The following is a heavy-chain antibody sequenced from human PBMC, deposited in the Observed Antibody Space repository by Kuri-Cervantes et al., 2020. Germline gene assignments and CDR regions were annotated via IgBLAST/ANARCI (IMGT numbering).Heavy chain of an antibody. CDR3: ATGWELRA. J-gene: IGHJ5*02. Sequence: SETLSLTCTVSGGSTSSYYWSWIRQPPGKGLEWIGYIYYSGSTNYNPSLKSRVTISVDTSKNQFSLKLSSVTAADTAVYYCATGWELRAWGQGTLVTVSS. D-gene: IGHD1-7*01. CDR2: IYYSGST. V-gene: IGHV4-59*13. CDR1: GGSTSSYY.